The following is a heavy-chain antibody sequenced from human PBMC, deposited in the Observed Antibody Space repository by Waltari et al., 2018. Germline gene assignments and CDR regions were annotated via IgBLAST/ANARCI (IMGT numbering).Heavy chain of an antibody. CDR1: GYSFTSYW. CDR2: IYPGDSDT. CDR3: AIQMYYDFWSGYYTPLYYFDY. V-gene: IGHV5-51*01. J-gene: IGHJ4*02. Sequence: EVQLVQSGAEVKKPGESLKISCKGSGYSFTSYWIGWVRQMPGKGLEWMGIIYPGDSDTRYSPSFQGQVTISADKSISTAYLQWSSLKASDTAMYYCAIQMYYDFWSGYYTPLYYFDYWGQGTLVTVSS. D-gene: IGHD3-3*01.